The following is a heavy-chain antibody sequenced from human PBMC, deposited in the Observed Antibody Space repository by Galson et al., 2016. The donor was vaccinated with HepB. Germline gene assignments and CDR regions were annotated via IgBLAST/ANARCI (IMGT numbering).Heavy chain of an antibody. J-gene: IGHJ4*02. CDR3: ASSDLSGWCYFDN. D-gene: IGHD6-19*01. CDR1: GGSISSYSHY. Sequence: SETLSLTCTVSGGSISSYSHYLGWIRQPPGKGLEWIGSFFYSGSTYYNPSLKSRVTISVDTSKDQFSLRLSSVTAADTAVYYCASSDLSGWCYFDNWGQGTLVTVSS. CDR2: FFYSGST. V-gene: IGHV4-39*01.